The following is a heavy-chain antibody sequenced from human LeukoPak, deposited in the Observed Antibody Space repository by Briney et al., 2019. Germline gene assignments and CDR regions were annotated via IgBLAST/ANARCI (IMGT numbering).Heavy chain of an antibody. CDR2: ISYDGSNK. Sequence: GGSLRLSCAASGFTFSSYGMHWVRQAPGKGLEWGAVISYDGSNKYYADSVQGRFTISRDNSKNTLYLQMNSLRAEDTAVYYCAKAEGGYYYYGMDVWGQGTTVTVSS. J-gene: IGHJ6*02. CDR3: AKAEGGYYYYGMDV. CDR1: GFTFSSYG. V-gene: IGHV3-30*18. D-gene: IGHD1-14*01.